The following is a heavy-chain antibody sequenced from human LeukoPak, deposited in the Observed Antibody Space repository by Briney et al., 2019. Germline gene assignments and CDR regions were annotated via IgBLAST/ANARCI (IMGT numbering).Heavy chain of an antibody. D-gene: IGHD3-3*01. CDR1: GFTFSSYA. J-gene: IGHJ6*02. CDR2: ISGSGGST. CDR3: ARVPYYDFWSGYYTTPYYYYGMDV. V-gene: IGHV3-23*01. Sequence: GGSLRLSCAASGFTFSSYAMSWVRQAPGKGLEWVSAISGSGGSTYYADSVKGRFTISRDNSKNTLYLQMNSLRAEDTAVYYCARVPYYDFWSGYYTTPYYYYGMDVWGQGTTVTVSS.